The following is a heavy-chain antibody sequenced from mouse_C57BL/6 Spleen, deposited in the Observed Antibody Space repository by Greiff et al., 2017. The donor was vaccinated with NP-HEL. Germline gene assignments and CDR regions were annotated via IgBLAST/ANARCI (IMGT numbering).Heavy chain of an antibody. J-gene: IGHJ1*03. D-gene: IGHD1-1*01. Sequence: VQLKQSGPELVKPGASVKIPCKASGYTFTDYNMDWVKQSHGKSLEWIGDINPNNGGTIYNQKFKGKATLTVDKSSSTAYMELRSLTSEDTAVYYCARITTVDYWYFDVWGTGTTVTVSS. V-gene: IGHV1-18*01. CDR3: ARITTVDYWYFDV. CDR2: INPNNGGT. CDR1: GYTFTDYN.